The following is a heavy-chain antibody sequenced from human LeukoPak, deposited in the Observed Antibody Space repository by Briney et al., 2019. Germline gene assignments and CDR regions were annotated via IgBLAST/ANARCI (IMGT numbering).Heavy chain of an antibody. CDR3: ARDEGSTYNQLDY. CDR1: GYTFDNFY. CDR2: INGNDGST. D-gene: IGHD1-14*01. Sequence: ASVKVSCKASGYTFDNFYIHWVRQAPGQGPEWMGWINGNDGSTKYAQKFQGRITMTRVTAISTVHMDLSGLRPDDTATYYCARDEGSTYNQLDYWGQGTLVTVSS. J-gene: IGHJ4*02. V-gene: IGHV1-2*02.